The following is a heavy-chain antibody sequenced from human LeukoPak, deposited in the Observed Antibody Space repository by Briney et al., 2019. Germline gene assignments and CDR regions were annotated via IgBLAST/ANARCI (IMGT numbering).Heavy chain of an antibody. J-gene: IGHJ5*02. D-gene: IGHD2-2*01. V-gene: IGHV4-61*01. CDR3: ARDLYGGYCSSTSCYGNWFDP. CDR1: GGSISSSSYY. CDR2: IYYSGIT. Sequence: SETLSLTCTVSGGSISSSSYYWGWIRQPPGKGLEWIGYIYYSGITNYNPSLMSRVTISVDTSKNQFSLRLSSVTAADTAVYYCARDLYGGYCSSTSCYGNWFDPWGQGTLVTVSS.